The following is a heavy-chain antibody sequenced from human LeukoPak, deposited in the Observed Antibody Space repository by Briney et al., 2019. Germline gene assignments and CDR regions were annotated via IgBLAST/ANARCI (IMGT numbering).Heavy chain of an antibody. J-gene: IGHJ4*02. CDR2: ISGSGGST. V-gene: IGHV3-23*01. D-gene: IGHD3-9*01. Sequence: LAGGSLRLSCAASGFTFSSYAMSWVRQAPGKGLEWVSAISGSGGSTYYADSVKGRFTISRDNSKNTLYLQMNSLRAEDTAVYYCAKYPIFWPTAHDYWGQGTLVTVSS. CDR3: AKYPIFWPTAHDY. CDR1: GFTFSSYA.